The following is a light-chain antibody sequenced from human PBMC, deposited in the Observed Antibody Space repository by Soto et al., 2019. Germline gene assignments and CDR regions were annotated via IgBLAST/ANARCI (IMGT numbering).Light chain of an antibody. CDR1: QSVGTN. V-gene: IGKV3-15*01. CDR3: QQYNNWPL. CDR2: GAS. Sequence: EIVMTQSPATLSVSPGERATLSCRASQSVGTNLAWYQHKPGQAPRLLIYGASTRATGIPARFSGSGSGTEFTLTISSLQSEDFAVYYCQQYNNWPLFGQGTKVENK. J-gene: IGKJ1*01.